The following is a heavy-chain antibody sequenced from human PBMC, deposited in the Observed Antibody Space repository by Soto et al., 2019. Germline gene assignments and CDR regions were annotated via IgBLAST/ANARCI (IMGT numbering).Heavy chain of an antibody. Sequence: QVQLVESGGGVVQPGRSLRLSCAASGFTFSSYGMHWVRQAPGKGLEWVAVIWYDGSNKYYADSVKGRFTISRDNSKNTRXXHKNSLGAEDTAVYYCAREPHQLLWEGYDYYGMDVWGQGTTVTVSS. D-gene: IGHD2-2*01. V-gene: IGHV3-33*01. J-gene: IGHJ6*02. CDR3: AREPHQLLWEGYDYYGMDV. CDR1: GFTFSSYG. CDR2: IWYDGSNK.